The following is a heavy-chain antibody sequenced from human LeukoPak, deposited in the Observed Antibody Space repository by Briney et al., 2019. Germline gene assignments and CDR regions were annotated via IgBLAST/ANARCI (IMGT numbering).Heavy chain of an antibody. CDR3: ARDQKVGATPYFGMDV. Sequence: GASVEVSCKASGATFSSYAINWVRQAPGQGLEWMGRIIPMPGTVNYAQKFQGRVTIIADKFTSTAYMELSSLRSEDTAVYYCARDQKVGATPYFGMDVWGQGTTVTVSS. V-gene: IGHV1-69*04. J-gene: IGHJ6*02. CDR2: IIPMPGTV. D-gene: IGHD1-26*01. CDR1: GATFSSYA.